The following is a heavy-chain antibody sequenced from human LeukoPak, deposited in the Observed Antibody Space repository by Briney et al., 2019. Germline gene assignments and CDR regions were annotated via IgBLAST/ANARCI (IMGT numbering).Heavy chain of an antibody. Sequence: GGSLRLSCAASGFTFSSYYMSCVRQAPGKGLEWVANIKQDGSEKYYVDSVKGRFTISRDNAKNSLYLQMNSLRAEDTAVYYCTRDPEVPMDVWGQGTTVTVSS. V-gene: IGHV3-7*01. CDR2: IKQDGSEK. CDR3: TRDPEVPMDV. J-gene: IGHJ6*02. CDR1: GFTFSSYY.